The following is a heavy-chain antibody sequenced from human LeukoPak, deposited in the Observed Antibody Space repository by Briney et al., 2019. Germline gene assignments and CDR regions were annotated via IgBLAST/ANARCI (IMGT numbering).Heavy chain of an antibody. CDR3: ARDGMGGIKAFDI. D-gene: IGHD3-10*01. J-gene: IGHJ3*02. V-gene: IGHV3-7*05. CDR2: IKHDGSEK. CDR1: EFTFSRYW. Sequence: GGSLRLSCAASEFTFSRYWMSWVRQAPGKGLEWVANIKHDGSEKYYVDSVKGRFTISRDNAQNSLYLQMNSLRVEDTALYYCARDGMGGIKAFDIWGQGTMVTVSS.